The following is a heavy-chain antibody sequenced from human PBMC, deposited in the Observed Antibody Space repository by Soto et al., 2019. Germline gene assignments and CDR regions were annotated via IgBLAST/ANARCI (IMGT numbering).Heavy chain of an antibody. J-gene: IGHJ4*02. CDR1: GGSISSGGYY. CDR3: ARRTVTTEFDY. CDR2: IYYSGST. D-gene: IGHD4-17*01. V-gene: IGHV4-31*03. Sequence: LSLTCTVSGGSISSGGYYWSWIRQHPGKGLEWIGYIYYSGSTYYNPSLKSRVTISVDTSKNQFSLKLSSVTAADTAVYYCARRTVTTEFDYWGQGTLVTVSS.